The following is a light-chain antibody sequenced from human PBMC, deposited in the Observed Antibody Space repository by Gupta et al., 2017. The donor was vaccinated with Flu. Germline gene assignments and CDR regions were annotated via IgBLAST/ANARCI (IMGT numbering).Light chain of an antibody. Sequence: EIVMTQSPAPLSVSPGERATLSCRASQSISNNLAWYQQKPGQAPRLLLFGASTRATGIPARFSGSGSGTEFTLTISSLQSEDFAVYYCQQYNNWPPITFGQGTRLDFK. V-gene: IGKV3D-15*01. CDR2: GAS. CDR1: QSISNN. J-gene: IGKJ5*01. CDR3: QQYNNWPPIT.